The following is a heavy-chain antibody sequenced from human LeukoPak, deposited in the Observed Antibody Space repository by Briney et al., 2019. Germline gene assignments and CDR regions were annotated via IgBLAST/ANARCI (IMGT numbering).Heavy chain of an antibody. CDR2: INHSGST. D-gene: IGHD3-10*01. CDR3: AREGGYGVGFDY. J-gene: IGHJ4*02. Sequence: SETLSLTCAVYGGSFSGYYWSWIRQPPGKGLEWIGEINHSGSTNYNPSLKSRVTISVDTSKNQFSLKLSSVTAADTAVYYCAREGGYGVGFDYWGQGTLVTVSS. V-gene: IGHV4-34*01. CDR1: GGSFSGYY.